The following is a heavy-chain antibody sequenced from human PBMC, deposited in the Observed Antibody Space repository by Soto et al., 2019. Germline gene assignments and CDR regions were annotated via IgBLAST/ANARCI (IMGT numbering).Heavy chain of an antibody. Sequence: QVQLVQSGAEVKKPGASVKVSCKASGYTFTSYDINWVRQATGQGLEWMGWMNPNSGNTGYTQKFQGRVTMTRNTSISTAYMELSSLRSEDTAVYYCARERSAAGTGWFDPWGQGTLVTVSS. CDR2: MNPNSGNT. J-gene: IGHJ5*02. D-gene: IGHD6-13*01. V-gene: IGHV1-8*01. CDR1: GYTFTSYD. CDR3: ARERSAAGTGWFDP.